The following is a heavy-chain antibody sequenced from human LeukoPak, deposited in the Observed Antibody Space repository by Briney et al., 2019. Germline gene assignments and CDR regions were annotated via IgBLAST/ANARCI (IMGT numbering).Heavy chain of an antibody. CDR1: GGSISSYY. V-gene: IGHV4-59*01. Sequence: PSETLSLTCTVSGGSISSYYWNWIRQPPGKGLEWIGYIFYSGRTNYNPSLKSRVTISVDTSKNQFSLKLSSVTAADTAVYYCARDWFGDRGWFDPWGEGTLVTVSS. J-gene: IGHJ5*02. CDR2: IFYSGRT. CDR3: ARDWFGDRGWFDP. D-gene: IGHD3-10*01.